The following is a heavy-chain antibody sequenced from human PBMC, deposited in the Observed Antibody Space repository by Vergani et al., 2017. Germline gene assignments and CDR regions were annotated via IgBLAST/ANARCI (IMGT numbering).Heavy chain of an antibody. CDR3: ARDQVAAAIRLNVGSYMDV. CDR2: IYYDGSNA. D-gene: IGHD2-2*02. Sequence: QGQLVESGGGIVQPGRSLTLSCVASRSTFKTYGMHWVRQAPGKGLEWVGLIYYDGSNAYYADSVKGRFTISRDNSKNTLYLQMSNLRAEDTAVYYCARDQVAAAIRLNVGSYMDVLGKGTTVSVSS. V-gene: IGHV3-33*01. CDR1: RSTFKTYG. J-gene: IGHJ6*03.